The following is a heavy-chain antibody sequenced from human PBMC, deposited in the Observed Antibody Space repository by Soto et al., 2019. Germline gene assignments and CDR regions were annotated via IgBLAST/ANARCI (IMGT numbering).Heavy chain of an antibody. V-gene: IGHV4-59*01. CDR1: GGSISSYY. D-gene: IGHD4-4*01. J-gene: IGHJ6*02. CDR2: IYYSGST. CDR3: AREGYSTLYYYYYGMDV. Sequence: SETLSLTCTVAGGSISSYYWSWIRQPPGKGLELIGYIYYSGSTNYNPSLKSRVTISVDTSKNQFSLKLSSVTAADTAVYYCAREGYSTLYYYYYGMDVWGQGTTVTVSS.